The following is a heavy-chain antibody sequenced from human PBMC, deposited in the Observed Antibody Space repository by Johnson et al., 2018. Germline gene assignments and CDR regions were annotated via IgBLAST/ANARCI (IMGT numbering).Heavy chain of an antibody. D-gene: IGHD2-15*01. CDR1: GFTFSSYG. V-gene: IGHV3-13*01. Sequence: VQLVESGGGVVQPGRSLRLSCAASGFTFSSYGMHWVRQATKKGLEWISVISTAGDTYYPGSVKGRFTISRENSKNSLYLQMNSLTAGDTAVYYCTRGYCSGGTCFSLNYYYYMDGWGKGTTVTVSS. CDR2: ISTAGDT. J-gene: IGHJ6*03. CDR3: TRGYCSGGTCFSLNYYYYMDG.